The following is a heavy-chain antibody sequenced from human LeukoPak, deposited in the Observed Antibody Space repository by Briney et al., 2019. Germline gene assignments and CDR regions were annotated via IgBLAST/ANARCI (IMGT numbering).Heavy chain of an antibody. CDR3: ATDGAGFDT. CDR1: GLSFSSFA. Sequence: AGGSLRLSCAASGLSFSSFAMSWVRQGPARGLEWVSSIRGNGETFYADSVKGRFTISRDNAKKSLYLEMNNLRAEDTAVYYCATDGAGFDTWGQGVLVTVSS. CDR2: IRGNGET. V-gene: IGHV3-23*01. J-gene: IGHJ5*02.